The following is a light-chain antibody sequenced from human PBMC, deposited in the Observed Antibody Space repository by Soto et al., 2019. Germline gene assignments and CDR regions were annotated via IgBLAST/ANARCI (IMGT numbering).Light chain of an antibody. V-gene: IGKV1-9*01. J-gene: IGKJ2*01. CDR3: QQLNSYPYT. CDR1: QDISSY. CDR2: SAS. Sequence: DIQLTQSPSFLSASVGGRVTITCRARQDISSYLAWYQQKPGKAPKLLIYSASTLQSGVPSRFSGGGSGTEFTLTISSLQPEDFATYYCQQLNSYPYTFGQGTKLEIK.